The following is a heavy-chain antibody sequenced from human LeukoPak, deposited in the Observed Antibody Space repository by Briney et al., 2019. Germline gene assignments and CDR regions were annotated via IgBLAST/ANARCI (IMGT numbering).Heavy chain of an antibody. Sequence: GGSLRLSCAASGFTYSSYSMHWVRQAPGKGLEWVSSITGSSFNIYYADSVKGRFTISRDNAKNSLYLQMNGLRAEDTAVYYCARGATDVTRWFDPWGQGTRVTVSS. CDR3: ARGATDVTRWFDP. D-gene: IGHD1-1*01. CDR1: GFTYSSYS. J-gene: IGHJ5*02. V-gene: IGHV3-21*01. CDR2: ITGSSFNI.